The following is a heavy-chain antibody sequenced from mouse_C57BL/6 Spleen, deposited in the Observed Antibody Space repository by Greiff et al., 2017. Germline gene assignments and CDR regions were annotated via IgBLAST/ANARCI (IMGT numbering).Heavy chain of an antibody. V-gene: IGHV1-55*01. J-gene: IGHJ2*01. D-gene: IGHD1-1*01. Sequence: QVQLQQPGAVLVKPGASVKMSCKASGYTFTSYWITWVKQRPGQGLEWIGDIYPGSGSTNYNEKFKSKATLPVDTSSSTAYMQLSSLTSEVSAVYCCASYYGSSYFDYWGQGTTLTVSS. CDR3: ASYYGSSYFDY. CDR1: GYTFTSYW. CDR2: IYPGSGST.